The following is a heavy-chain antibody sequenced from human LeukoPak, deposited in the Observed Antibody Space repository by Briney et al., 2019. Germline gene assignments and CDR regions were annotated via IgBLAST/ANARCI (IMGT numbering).Heavy chain of an antibody. CDR2: IYYSGST. V-gene: IGHV4-30-4*01. D-gene: IGHD3-22*01. CDR3: ARLDSSGYYPTYYFDY. CDR1: GGSISSGDYY. J-gene: IGHJ4*02. Sequence: SETLSLTCSVSGGSISSGDYYWSWIRQPPGKGLEWIGYIYYSGSTYYNPSLKSRATISVDTSKNQFSLRLSSVTAADTAVYYCARLDSSGYYPTYYFDYWGQGTLVTVSS.